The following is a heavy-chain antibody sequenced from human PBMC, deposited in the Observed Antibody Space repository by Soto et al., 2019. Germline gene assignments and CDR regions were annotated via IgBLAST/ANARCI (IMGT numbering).Heavy chain of an antibody. CDR1: GGSIIGGDCY. V-gene: IGHV4-30-4*01. CDR3: ARTTVTTPLDY. D-gene: IGHD4-17*01. Sequence: SETLYLTSTVSGGSIIGGDCYWSWIRQPPGKGLEWIGYIYYSGSTYYNPSLKSRVTISVDTSKNQFSLKLSSVTAADTAVYYCARTTVTTPLDYWGQGTLVTVSS. CDR2: IYYSGST. J-gene: IGHJ4*02.